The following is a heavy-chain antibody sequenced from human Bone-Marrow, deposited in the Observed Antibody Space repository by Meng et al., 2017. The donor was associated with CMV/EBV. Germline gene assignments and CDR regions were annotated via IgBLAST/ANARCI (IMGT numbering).Heavy chain of an antibody. CDR3: TRDPITIFGPEVHYYYGMDV. CDR1: GFTFSSYA. V-gene: IGHV3-30*04. J-gene: IGHJ6*02. CDR2: ISYDGSNK. Sequence: GESLKISCAASGFTFSSYAMHWVRQAPGKGLEWVAVISYDGSNKYYADSVKGRFTISRDNSKNTLYLQMNSLRAEDTAVYYCTRDPITIFGPEVHYYYGMDVWGQGTTVTVSS. D-gene: IGHD3-3*01.